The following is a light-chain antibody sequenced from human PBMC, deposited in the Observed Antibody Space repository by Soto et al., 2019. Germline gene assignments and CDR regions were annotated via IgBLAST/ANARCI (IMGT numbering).Light chain of an antibody. Sequence: IPMTQSPSTHFLSLGDRFTRTFPASQTISSWLAWYQQKPGKAPKLLIYAASTLQSGVPSRFSGSGSGTDFTLTISCLQSEDFATYYCQQYYSYPWTFGQGTKVDIK. V-gene: IGKV1-8*01. J-gene: IGKJ1*01. CDR2: AAS. CDR1: QTISSW. CDR3: QQYYSYPWT.